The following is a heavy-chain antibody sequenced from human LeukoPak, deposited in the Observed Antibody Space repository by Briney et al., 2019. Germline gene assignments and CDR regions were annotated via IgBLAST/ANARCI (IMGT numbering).Heavy chain of an antibody. V-gene: IGHV3-30-3*01. Sequence: GRSLRLSCAASGFTFSSYAMHSVRQAPGKGLEWVAVISYDGSNKYYADSVKGRFTISRDNSKNTLYLQMNSLRAEDTAVYYCARELDWNDDVYYYYGMDVWGQGTTVTVSS. CDR2: ISYDGSNK. CDR1: GFTFSSYA. CDR3: ARELDWNDDVYYYYGMDV. D-gene: IGHD1-1*01. J-gene: IGHJ6*02.